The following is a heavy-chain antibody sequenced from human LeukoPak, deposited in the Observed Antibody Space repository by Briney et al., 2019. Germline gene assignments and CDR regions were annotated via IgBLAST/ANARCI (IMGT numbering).Heavy chain of an antibody. D-gene: IGHD3-22*01. CDR2: ILPEGSNK. CDR1: GFTFSSYG. Sequence: GRSLRLSCAAAGFTFSSYGMHWVRQAPGKWLEWVAFILPEGSNKYYADSVTGRFTISTDHSKNTLYLQMNSLRAGDTAVYYCAKGSKLVVITRDHYMAVWGKGTTVTISS. V-gene: IGHV3-30*02. J-gene: IGHJ6*03. CDR3: AKGSKLVVITRDHYMAV.